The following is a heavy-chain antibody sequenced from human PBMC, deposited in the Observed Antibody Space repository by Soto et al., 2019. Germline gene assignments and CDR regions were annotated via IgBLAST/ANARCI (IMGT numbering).Heavy chain of an antibody. J-gene: IGHJ4*02. CDR3: ARARTEKLGDLDY. D-gene: IGHD3-16*01. Sequence: ASVKVSCKASGGTFSSYAISWVRPAPGQGLEWMGGIIPIFGTANYAQKFQGRVTITADKSTSTAYMELSSMRSEDTAVYYCARARTEKLGDLDYWGKLTLVTACS. CDR1: GGTFSSYA. V-gene: IGHV1-69*06. CDR2: IIPIFGTA.